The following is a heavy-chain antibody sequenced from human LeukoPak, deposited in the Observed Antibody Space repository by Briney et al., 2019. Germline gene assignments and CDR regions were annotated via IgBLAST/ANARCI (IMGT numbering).Heavy chain of an antibody. D-gene: IGHD2-2*03. CDR3: ARVSTRKPWIKDAFDI. J-gene: IGHJ3*02. CDR2: ISGNNDNA. V-gene: IGHV1-18*01. CDR1: GYTFAAYG. Sequence: ASVKVSCKASGYTFAAYGISWVRQAPGQGLEWMGWISGNNDNANYAQKLQGRVTMTTDTSTSTAYMELRSLRSDDTAVYYCARVSTRKPWIKDAFDIWGQGTMVTVSS.